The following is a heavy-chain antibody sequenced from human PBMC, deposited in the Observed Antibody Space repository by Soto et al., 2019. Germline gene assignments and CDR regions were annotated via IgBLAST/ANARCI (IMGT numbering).Heavy chain of an antibody. CDR3: ARNVVTLYYGGNPWAYFDY. V-gene: IGHV1-46*01. J-gene: IGHJ4*02. CDR2: INPSGGST. D-gene: IGHD4-17*01. CDR1: GYTFTSYY. Sequence: ASVKVSCKASGYTFTSYYMHWVRQAPGQGLEWMGIINPSGGSTSYAQKFQGRVTMTRDTSTSTVYMELSGLRSEDTAVYYCARNVVTLYYGGNPWAYFDYWGQGTLVTVSS.